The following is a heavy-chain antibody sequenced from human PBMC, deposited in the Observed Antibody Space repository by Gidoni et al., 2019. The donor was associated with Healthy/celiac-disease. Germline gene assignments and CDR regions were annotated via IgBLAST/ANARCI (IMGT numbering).Heavy chain of an antibody. J-gene: IGHJ4*02. CDR1: GGSISSSSYY. CDR3: ARLRGVYCSGGSCRTGFDY. V-gene: IGHV4-39*01. D-gene: IGHD2-15*01. CDR2: IYYSGST. Sequence: QLHLQESRPGLVKPSETLSLTCTAAGGSISSSSYYWGWIRQPPGKGLEWIGSIYYSGSTYYNPSLKSRVTISVDTSKNQFSLKLSSVTAADTAVYYCARLRGVYCSGGSCRTGFDYWGQGTLVTVSS.